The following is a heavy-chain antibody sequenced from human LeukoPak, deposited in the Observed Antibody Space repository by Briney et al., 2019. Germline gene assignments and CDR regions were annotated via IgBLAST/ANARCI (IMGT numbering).Heavy chain of an antibody. J-gene: IGHJ4*02. CDR2: ISDSGGST. CDR3: AKTPAMRVIRTRIDS. D-gene: IGHD3-22*01. V-gene: IGHV3-23*01. CDR1: GFTFSNYA. Sequence: GGALRLSFATSGFTFSNYAMSWVRQAPGKGLEWVSAISDSGGSTYYADSVKGRFTISRDNSKNTLYLQMNSLRAEDTAVYYCAKTPAMRVIRTRIDSWGQGTLVTVSS.